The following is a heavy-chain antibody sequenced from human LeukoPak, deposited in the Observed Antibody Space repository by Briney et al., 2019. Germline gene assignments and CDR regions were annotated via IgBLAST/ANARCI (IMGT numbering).Heavy chain of an antibody. CDR3: ASPPSLYSSSWSDEYFQH. CDR2: IYTSGST. D-gene: IGHD6-13*01. CDR1: GGSISSYY. Sequence: SETLSLTCNVSGGSISSYYWSWIRQPAGKGLEWIGRIYTSGSTNYNPSLKSRVTMSVDTSKNQFSLKLSSVTAADPAVYYCASPPSLYSSSWSDEYFQHWGQGTLVTVSS. J-gene: IGHJ1*01. V-gene: IGHV4-4*07.